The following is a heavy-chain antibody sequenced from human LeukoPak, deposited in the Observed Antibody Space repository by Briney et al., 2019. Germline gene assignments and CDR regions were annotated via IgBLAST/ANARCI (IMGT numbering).Heavy chain of an antibody. D-gene: IGHD3-16*02. V-gene: IGHV3-33*01. CDR1: GFTFRSYG. Sequence: GGSLRLSCAASGFTFRSYGMHWVRQAPGEGREWVGIIYYDGSNEYYGGSVKGRFTISRDNSKNMLFLQMNSLRAEDTAVYYCARDRSLSWFDLWGQGTLVTVSS. CDR3: ARDRSLSWFDL. J-gene: IGHJ5*02. CDR2: IYYDGSNE.